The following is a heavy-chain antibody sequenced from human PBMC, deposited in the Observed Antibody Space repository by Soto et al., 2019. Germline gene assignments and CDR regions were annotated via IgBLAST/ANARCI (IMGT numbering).Heavy chain of an antibody. V-gene: IGHV1-18*01. CDR3: ARAERFYYDSSGYSSDY. CDR1: GYTFTSYG. CDR2: ISAYNGNT. Sequence: ASVKVSCKASGYTFTSYGISWVRQAPGQGLEWMGWISAYNGNTNYAQKLQGRVTMTTDTSTSTAYMELRSLRSDDTAAYYCARAERFYYDSSGYSSDYWGQGTLVTVS. D-gene: IGHD3-22*01. J-gene: IGHJ4*02.